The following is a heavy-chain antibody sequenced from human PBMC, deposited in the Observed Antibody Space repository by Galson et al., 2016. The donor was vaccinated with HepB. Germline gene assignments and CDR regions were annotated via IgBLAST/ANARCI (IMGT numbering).Heavy chain of an antibody. CDR3: ARGSGSYRYYYGMDV. Sequence: SVKVSCKASGGTFSTYAISWVRQAPGQGLEWMGGIIPIFGTANYAQKFQGRVTITADESTSTAYMDLSSLTSEDTAVYYCARGSGSYRYYYGMDVWGQGTTVTVSS. CDR1: GGTFSTYA. CDR2: IIPIFGTA. J-gene: IGHJ6*02. V-gene: IGHV1-69*13. D-gene: IGHD3-10*01.